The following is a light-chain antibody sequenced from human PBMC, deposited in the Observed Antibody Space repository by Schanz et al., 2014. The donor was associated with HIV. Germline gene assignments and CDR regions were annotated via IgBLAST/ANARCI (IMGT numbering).Light chain of an antibody. Sequence: QSALTQPRSVSGSPGQSVTISCTGTAGDVGSYDYVSWYQQHPGKAPKLMIYDVSKRPSGVPDRFSGSKSGNTASLTVSGLQAEDEADYYCSSYAGSNNFWVFGGGTKLTVL. CDR2: DVS. J-gene: IGLJ3*02. V-gene: IGLV2-11*01. CDR3: SSYAGSNNFWV. CDR1: AGDVGSYDY.